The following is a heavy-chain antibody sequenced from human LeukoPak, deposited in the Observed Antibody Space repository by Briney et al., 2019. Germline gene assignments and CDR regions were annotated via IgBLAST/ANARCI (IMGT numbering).Heavy chain of an antibody. V-gene: IGHV3-9*01. D-gene: IGHD3-3*01. CDR2: ISWNSGSI. J-gene: IGHJ3*02. Sequence: GGSLRLSCAASGFTFDDYAMHWVRQAPGKGLEWVSGISWNSGSIGYADSVKGRFTISRDNAKNSLYLQMNSPRAEDTALYYCAKDTWDFWSGYSGAFDIWGQGTMVTVSS. CDR1: GFTFDDYA. CDR3: AKDTWDFWSGYSGAFDI.